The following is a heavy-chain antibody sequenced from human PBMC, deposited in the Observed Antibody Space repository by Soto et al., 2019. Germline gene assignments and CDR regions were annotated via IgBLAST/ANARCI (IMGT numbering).Heavy chain of an antibody. CDR2: INPTGGST. Sequence: QVQLVQSGAEVKKPGASVKVSCKASGYTFSSYFMHWVRQAPGQGLEWMGIINPTGGSTTYAQKFQGRVTMTRDTSTSTVYMEVSSLRSEDTAVYYCARLNRWNYYNGMDVWGQGTTVTVSS. V-gene: IGHV1-46*01. CDR1: GYTFSSYF. CDR3: ARLNRWNYYNGMDV. J-gene: IGHJ6*02. D-gene: IGHD2-8*02.